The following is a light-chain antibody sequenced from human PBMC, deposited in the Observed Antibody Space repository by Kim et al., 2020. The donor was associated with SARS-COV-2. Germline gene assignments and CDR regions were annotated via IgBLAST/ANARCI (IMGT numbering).Light chain of an antibody. V-gene: IGLV1-51*01. J-gene: IGLJ2*01. CDR3: GTCDDSLSGGV. CDR1: SSNIGNNY. Sequence: QSVLTQPPSVSAAPGQKVTISCSGRSSNIGNNYVAWYQQLPGAAPPLLIYDNDRRRSAVPARFSGSKSAASAAPGTTGLQTAEEADDYYGTCDDSLSGGVFGGGTKVAVL. CDR2: DND.